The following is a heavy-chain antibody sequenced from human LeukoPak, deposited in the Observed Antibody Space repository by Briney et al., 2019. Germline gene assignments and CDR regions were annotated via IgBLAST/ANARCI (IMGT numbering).Heavy chain of an antibody. J-gene: IGHJ4*02. Sequence: PSETLSLTCTVSGGSISSYYWSWIRQPPGKGLEWVSSISSSSSYIYYADSVKGRFTISRDNAKNSLYLQMNSLRAEDTAVYYCARRYYDFWSGYPDWGQGTLVTVSS. CDR1: GGSISSYY. D-gene: IGHD3-3*01. V-gene: IGHV3-21*01. CDR3: ARRYYDFWSGYPD. CDR2: ISSSSSYI.